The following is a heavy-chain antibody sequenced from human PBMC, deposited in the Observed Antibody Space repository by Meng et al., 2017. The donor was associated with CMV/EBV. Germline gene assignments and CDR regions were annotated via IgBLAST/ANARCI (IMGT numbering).Heavy chain of an antibody. Sequence: GGSLRLSCADSGFTFDDYGMSWVRQAPGKGLEWVSGINWNGGSTGYADSVKGRFTISRDNAKNSLYLQMNSLRAEDTALYYCARRGPIYDFWSGYSTNPHFDYWGQGTLVTVSS. V-gene: IGHV3-20*04. CDR3: ARRGPIYDFWSGYSTNPHFDY. CDR1: GFTFDDYG. J-gene: IGHJ4*02. D-gene: IGHD3-3*01. CDR2: INWNGGST.